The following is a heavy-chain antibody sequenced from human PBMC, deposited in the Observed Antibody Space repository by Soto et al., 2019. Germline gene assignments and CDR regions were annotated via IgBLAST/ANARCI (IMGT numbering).Heavy chain of an antibody. CDR1: GFTFSSYA. CDR2: ISGSGGST. CDR3: AKRSSIAARRGTLGAFDI. D-gene: IGHD6-6*01. Sequence: PGGSLRLSCAASGFTFSSYAMSWVRQAPGKGLEWVSAISGSGGSTYYADSVKGRFTISRDNSKNTLYVQMNSLRAEDTAVYYCAKRSSIAARRGTLGAFDIWGQGTMVTVSS. J-gene: IGHJ3*02. V-gene: IGHV3-23*01.